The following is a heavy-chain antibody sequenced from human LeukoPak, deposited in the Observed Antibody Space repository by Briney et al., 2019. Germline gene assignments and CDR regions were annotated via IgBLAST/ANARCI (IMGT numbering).Heavy chain of an antibody. V-gene: IGHV3-30-3*01. CDR2: ICYDGSNK. D-gene: IGHD3-9*01. Sequence: PGGSLRLSCAASGFTFSSYAMHWVRQAPGKGLEWVAGICYDGSNKYYADSVKGRFTISRDNSKNTLYLQMNSLRAEDTAVYYCARAPLPAVLQYFDRSSYYFDYWGQGTLVTVSS. CDR1: GFTFSSYA. CDR3: ARAPLPAVLQYFDRSSYYFDY. J-gene: IGHJ4*02.